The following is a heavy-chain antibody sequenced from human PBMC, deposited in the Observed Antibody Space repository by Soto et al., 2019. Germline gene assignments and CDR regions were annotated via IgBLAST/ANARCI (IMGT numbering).Heavy chain of an antibody. J-gene: IGHJ6*02. CDR1: GGTFSSYA. CDR3: ARDLYSNYYYYYGMDV. Sequence: QVQLVQSGAEVKKPGSSVKVSCKASGGTFSSYAISWVRQAPGQGLEWMGGIIPIFGTANYALKFQGRVTITADKSTSTADMELSSLRSEDTAVYYCARDLYSNYYYYYGMDVWGQGTTVTVSS. CDR2: IIPIFGTA. V-gene: IGHV1-69*06. D-gene: IGHD4-4*01.